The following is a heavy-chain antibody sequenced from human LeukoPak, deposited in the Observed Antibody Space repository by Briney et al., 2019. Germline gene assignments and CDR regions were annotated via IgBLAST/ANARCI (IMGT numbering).Heavy chain of an antibody. D-gene: IGHD3-22*01. Sequence: HSGRSLRLSCAASGFTFSSYGMHWVRQAPGKGLEWVSLIYSGGSTYYADSVKGRFTISRDNSKNTLYLQMNSLRAQDTAVYYCARDRRDYDSSGYKYYYYGMDVWGQGTTVTVSS. CDR3: ARDRRDYDSSGYKYYYYGMDV. CDR1: GFTFSSYG. V-gene: IGHV3-53*01. CDR2: IYSGGST. J-gene: IGHJ6*02.